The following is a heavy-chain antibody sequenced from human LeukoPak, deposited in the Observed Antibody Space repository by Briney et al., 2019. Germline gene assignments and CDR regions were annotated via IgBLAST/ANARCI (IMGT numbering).Heavy chain of an antibody. V-gene: IGHV3-23*01. Sequence: GDSLRLSCIGSGLSLSSYGMSWVRHAPGKGLEWVSSSSGSGGSTYYADSVKGRFTISRDSSENTLYLKMCSLGVEDTAVYFCAKQTAVEGGYYHYWGQGTLVTVSS. CDR1: GLSLSSYG. CDR3: AKQTAVEGGYYHY. J-gene: IGHJ4*02. D-gene: IGHD5-18*01. CDR2: SSGSGGST.